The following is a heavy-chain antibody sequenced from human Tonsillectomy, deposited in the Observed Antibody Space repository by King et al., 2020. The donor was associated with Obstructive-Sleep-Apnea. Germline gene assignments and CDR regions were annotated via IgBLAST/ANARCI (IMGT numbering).Heavy chain of an antibody. CDR2: LYYSGSL. Sequence: VQLQESGPGLVKPSETLSLTCTVSGASITNYYWSWIRQPPGKGLEWIGYLYYSGSLNYNPSLKIRVTISVDTSKNQFSLRLTSVTAADTAVYYCAKLRWELPGRDAFDIWGQGTMVTVSS. CDR1: GASITNYY. J-gene: IGHJ3*02. CDR3: AKLRWELPGRDAFDI. D-gene: IGHD1-26*01. V-gene: IGHV4-59*03.